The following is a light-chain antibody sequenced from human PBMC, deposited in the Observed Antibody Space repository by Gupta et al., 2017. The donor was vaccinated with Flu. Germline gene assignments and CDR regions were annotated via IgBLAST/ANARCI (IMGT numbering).Light chain of an antibody. CDR3: SSDAGNNKWV. CDR2: EVS. Sequence: VTIACTGTSSDVGGTKYVYWYQQHPGEAHNLMIFEVSGRPAGVPGRFSGSKAGNTASLTVSGRQAEEEAQYYCSSDAGNNKWVFGRGTKLTVL. J-gene: IGLJ3*02. CDR1: SSDVGGTKY. V-gene: IGLV2-8*01.